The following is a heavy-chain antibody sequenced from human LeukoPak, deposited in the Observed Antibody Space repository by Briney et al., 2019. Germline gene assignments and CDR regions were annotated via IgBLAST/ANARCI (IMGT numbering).Heavy chain of an antibody. D-gene: IGHD6-13*01. J-gene: IGHJ6*01. CDR3: ARTGYSSSWYGFGVEYYYYGMDV. Sequence: SETLSLTCAVYGGSFSGYYWSWIRQPPGKGLEWIGEINHSGSTNYNPSLKSRVTISVDTSKNQFSLKLSSVTAAETAVYYSARTGYSSSWYGFGVEYYYYGMDVWGQGTTVTVSS. CDR1: GGSFSGYY. V-gene: IGHV4-34*01. CDR2: INHSGST.